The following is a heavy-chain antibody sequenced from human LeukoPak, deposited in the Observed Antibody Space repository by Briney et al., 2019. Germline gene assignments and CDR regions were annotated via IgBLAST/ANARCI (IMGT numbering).Heavy chain of an antibody. V-gene: IGHV1-18*01. D-gene: IGHD2-2*01. CDR3: ARDGNALGYCSSTSCYYYYYMDV. CDR1: GYTFTSYG. CDR2: ISAYNGNT. Sequence: GASVKVSCKTSGYTFTSYGVSWVRQAPGQGLEWMGWISAYNGNTNYAQKLQGRVTMTTDTSTSTAYMELRSLRSDDTAVYYCARDGNALGYCSSTSCYYYYYMDVWGKGTTVTVSS. J-gene: IGHJ6*03.